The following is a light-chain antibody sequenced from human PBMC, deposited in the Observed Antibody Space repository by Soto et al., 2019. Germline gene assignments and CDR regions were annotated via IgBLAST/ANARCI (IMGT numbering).Light chain of an antibody. J-gene: IGKJ2*01. CDR3: QQYNSYPST. CDR2: DAS. CDR1: HSISSW. V-gene: IGKV1-5*01. Sequence: DIQMTQSPSTLSASVGDRVTITCRASHSISSWLAWYQQKPGKAPKLLIYDASSLESGVPSRFSGSGSWTEFTLTISSLQPDDFATDYCQQYNSYPSTFGQGTKLEIK.